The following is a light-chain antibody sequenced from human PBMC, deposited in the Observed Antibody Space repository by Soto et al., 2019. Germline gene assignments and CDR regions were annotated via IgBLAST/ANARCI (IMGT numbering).Light chain of an antibody. J-gene: IGKJ1*01. Sequence: EIVMTQAPATGSVSPCEGATLSCRASQSVSSNLAWYQQKPGQAPRLLIYGASSRATGIPDRFSGSGSGTDFTLTISRLEPEDFAVYYCHQYDSWTFGQGTNVDIK. V-gene: IGKV3-20*01. CDR3: HQYDSWT. CDR1: QSVSSN. CDR2: GAS.